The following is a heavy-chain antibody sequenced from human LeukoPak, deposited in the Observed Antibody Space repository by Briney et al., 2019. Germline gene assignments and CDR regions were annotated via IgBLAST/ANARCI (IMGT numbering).Heavy chain of an antibody. Sequence: PGGSLRLSCAASGFTFSSYSMNWVRQAPGKGLEWVSSISSSSSYIYYADSVKGRFTISRDNAKNSLYLQMNSLRAEDTAVYYCVRAGAETGGFYHMDVWAKGPRSPSP. V-gene: IGHV3-21*04. J-gene: IGHJ6*03. CDR3: VRAGAETGGFYHMDV. CDR1: GFTFSSYS. D-gene: IGHD3-10*01. CDR2: ISSSSSYI.